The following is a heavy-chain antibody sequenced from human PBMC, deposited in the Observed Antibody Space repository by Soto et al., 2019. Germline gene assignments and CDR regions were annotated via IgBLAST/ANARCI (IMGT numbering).Heavy chain of an antibody. Sequence: GASVKVSCKASGDTFTGYFMHWVRQAPGQRQEWMVWINPYRGGADYGQIFEGRVTMTRDTSISTVYMELSRLRLDDTTVYYCLRVIRGAYYNSPLDTWGQGTVVTVSS. D-gene: IGHD3-10*01. CDR3: LRVIRGAYYNSPLDT. J-gene: IGHJ5*02. V-gene: IGHV1-2*02. CDR1: GDTFTGYF. CDR2: INPYRGGA.